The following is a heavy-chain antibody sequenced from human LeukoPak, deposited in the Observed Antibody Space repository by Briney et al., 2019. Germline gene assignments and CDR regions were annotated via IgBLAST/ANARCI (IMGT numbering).Heavy chain of an antibody. D-gene: IGHD3-10*01. J-gene: IGHJ4*02. V-gene: IGHV4-34*01. Sequence: SETLSLTRAVYGGSLCGAYSRWIRQPPGKGREWVGEIKHRGRANYKPSPKRRVTISVDTSKNKTSLIRSSVTAARTAVYYCARGGVYFGAGSYYPHVSYYFDSWGEGTLVTVSP. CDR2: IKHRGRA. CDR1: GGSLCGAY. CDR3: ARGGVYFGAGSYYPHVSYYFDS.